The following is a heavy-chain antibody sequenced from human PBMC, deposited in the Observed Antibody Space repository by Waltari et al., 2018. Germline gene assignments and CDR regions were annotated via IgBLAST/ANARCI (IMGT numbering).Heavy chain of an antibody. J-gene: IGHJ4*01. CDR2: ISYSGSNK. D-gene: IGHD4-17*01. V-gene: IGHV3-30*03. CDR3: ARDRDGDYNFDY. CDR1: GFVFCRYG. Sequence: QVQLVASGRGVVQPGRSLRLSCAASGFVFCRYGMPWVRQAPGKGLEWVAVISYSGSNKYYTDSVKGRFTISRDNPKNTLYLQINSLTAEDTAVYYCARDRDGDYNFDYWGQGTLVSVSS.